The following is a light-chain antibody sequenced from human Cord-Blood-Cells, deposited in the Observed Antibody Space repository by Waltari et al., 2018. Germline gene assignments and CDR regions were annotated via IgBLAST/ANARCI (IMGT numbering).Light chain of an antibody. CDR1: QSISSY. Sequence: DIQMTQSPSSLSASVGDRVTITCRASQSISSYLNWYQQKPGKAPKLLIYAASSLQSGVPSRVSGSVSGTDFSLTISSLQPEDFATYYCQQSYSTPYSFGQGTKLEIK. CDR3: QQSYSTPYS. J-gene: IGKJ2*03. CDR2: AAS. V-gene: IGKV1-39*01.